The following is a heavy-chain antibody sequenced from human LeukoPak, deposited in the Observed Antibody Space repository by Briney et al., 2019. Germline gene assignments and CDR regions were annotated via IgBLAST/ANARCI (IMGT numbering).Heavy chain of an antibody. CDR1: GFTFSSYA. CDR3: AKGYSSGWYWFDH. CDR2: ISGSGGST. J-gene: IGHJ5*02. Sequence: GGSLRLSCAASGFTFSSYAMSWVRQAPGKGLEWVSAISGSGGSTYYADSVKGRFTISRDNSKSTLYLQMNSLRAEDTAVYYCAKGYSSGWYWFDHWGQGTLVTVSS. V-gene: IGHV3-23*01. D-gene: IGHD6-19*01.